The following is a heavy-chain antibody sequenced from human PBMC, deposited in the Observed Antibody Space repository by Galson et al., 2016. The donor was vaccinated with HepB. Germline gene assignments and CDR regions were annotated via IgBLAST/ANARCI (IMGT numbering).Heavy chain of an antibody. CDR3: ARGPDRRGFDP. Sequence: TLSLTCTVSGGSINSGAFYWSWVRQHPGKGLEWIGYIYYSGTTHFNPSLKSRVTISVDTSKNHFSLNLTSVTAADPAVYYCARGPDRRGFDPWGQGTLVTVSS. V-gene: IGHV4-31*03. D-gene: IGHD1-14*01. J-gene: IGHJ5*02. CDR2: IYYSGTT. CDR1: GGSINSGAFY.